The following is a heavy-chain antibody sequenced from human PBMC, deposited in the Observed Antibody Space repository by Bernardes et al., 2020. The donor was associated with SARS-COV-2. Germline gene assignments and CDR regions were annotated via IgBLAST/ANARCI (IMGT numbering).Heavy chain of an antibody. V-gene: IGHV1-69*13. CDR2: IIPIFGTA. CDR3: ASLATAAFDI. J-gene: IGHJ3*02. D-gene: IGHD1-26*01. CDR1: GGTFSSYA. Sequence: VKVSCKASGGTFSSYAISWVRQAPGQGLEWMGGIIPIFGTANYAQKFQGRVTITADESTSTAYMELSSLRSEDRAVYYCASLATAAFDIWGQGTMVTVSS.